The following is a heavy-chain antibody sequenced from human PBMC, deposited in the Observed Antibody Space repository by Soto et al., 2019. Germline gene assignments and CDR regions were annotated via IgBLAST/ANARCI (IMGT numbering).Heavy chain of an antibody. CDR3: AKDGRRSSSWYGAFDI. D-gene: IGHD6-13*01. J-gene: IGHJ3*02. CDR2: ISGSGGST. CDR1: GDSISNGYY. Sequence: ETLSLTCAVSGDSISNGYYWAWIRQPPGKGLEWVSAISGSGGSTYYADSVKGRFTISRDNSKNTLYLQMNSLRAEDTAVYYCAKDGRRSSSWYGAFDIWGQGTMVT. V-gene: IGHV3-23*01.